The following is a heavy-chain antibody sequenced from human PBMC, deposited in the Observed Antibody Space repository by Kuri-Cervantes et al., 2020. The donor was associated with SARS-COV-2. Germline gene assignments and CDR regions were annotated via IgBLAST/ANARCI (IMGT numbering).Heavy chain of an antibody. J-gene: IGHJ6*02. CDR2: ICPYDSTT. D-gene: IGHD5-18*01. V-gene: IGHV5-51*01. Sequence: GESLKISCKASGYSFTTYCIAWVRQKPGKGLEWMVTICPYDSTTTYGPSFQGQVTISVDTSIKTAYLQWSSLKPSDTAIYYCARHKVTHTGAAGGMDVWGQGTTVTVSS. CDR3: ARHKVTHTGAAGGMDV. CDR1: GYSFTTYC.